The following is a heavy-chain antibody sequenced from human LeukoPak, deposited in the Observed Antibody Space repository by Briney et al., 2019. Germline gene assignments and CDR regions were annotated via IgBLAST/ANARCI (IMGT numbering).Heavy chain of an antibody. CDR1: GFTFSTYW. V-gene: IGHV3-74*01. CDR3: ARGRYYLEF. J-gene: IGHJ4*02. Sequence: GGSLRLSCAASGFTFSTYWMHWVRQAPGKGLVWVSRINTDGGTTNYADSVQGRFTITRDNAKNTLLLQMNNLRAEDTALYYCARGRYYLEFWGQGTLVTVSS. CDR2: INTDGGTT.